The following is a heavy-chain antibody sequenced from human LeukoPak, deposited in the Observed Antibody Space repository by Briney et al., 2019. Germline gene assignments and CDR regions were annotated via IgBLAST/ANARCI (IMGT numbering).Heavy chain of an antibody. CDR3: ATLYQLLSYSRIEYFQH. Sequence: ASVKVSCKVSGYTLTELPMHWVRQAPGKGLEWMGGFDPEDGETIYAQKFQGRVTMTEDTSTDTAYMELSSLRSEDTAVYYCATLYQLLSYSRIEYFQHWGQGTLVTVSS. D-gene: IGHD2-2*01. CDR2: FDPEDGET. J-gene: IGHJ1*01. CDR1: GYTLTELP. V-gene: IGHV1-24*01.